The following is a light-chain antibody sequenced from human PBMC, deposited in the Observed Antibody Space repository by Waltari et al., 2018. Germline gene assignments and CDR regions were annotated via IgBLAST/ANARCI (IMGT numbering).Light chain of an antibody. V-gene: IGKV3-11*01. CDR2: AAS. Sequence: EIVLTQSPATLSLSPGESATLSCRASQSVGRSLAWYQQKPGQAPRLVLYAASNRATGIPDRFSGSNSGTDFSLTMSSLEAEDFAVYYCQQRSIWPWTFGLGTKVEVK. J-gene: IGKJ1*01. CDR1: QSVGRS. CDR3: QQRSIWPWT.